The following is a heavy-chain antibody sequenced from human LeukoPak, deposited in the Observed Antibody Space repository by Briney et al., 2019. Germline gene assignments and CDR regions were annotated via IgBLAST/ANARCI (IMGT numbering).Heavy chain of an antibody. Sequence: QPGGSLRLSCAASGFTFSSYAMHWVRQAPGKGLEWVAVISYDGSNKYYADSVKGRFTISRDNSKNTLYRQMNSLRAEDTAVYYCARERGGVVVPAAPLDPWGQGTLVTVSS. CDR3: ARERGGVVVPAAPLDP. V-gene: IGHV3-30*14. J-gene: IGHJ5*02. CDR1: GFTFSSYA. D-gene: IGHD2-2*01. CDR2: ISYDGSNK.